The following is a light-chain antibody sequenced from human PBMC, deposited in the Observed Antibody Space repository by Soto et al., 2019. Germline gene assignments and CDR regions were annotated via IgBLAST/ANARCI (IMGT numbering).Light chain of an antibody. J-gene: IGLJ2*01. CDR2: GSD. V-gene: IGLV1-44*01. CDR1: TSNIGTYT. CDR3: AAWDDSLEGPT. Sequence: QSVLSQPPSTSGTPGQRVTISCSGGTSNIGTYTVSWYQQFPEPAPRLLIYGSDRRPSGVPDRFSGSKSGTSASLSIGGLHCEDESHYYCAAWDDSLEGPTFGGGTKLTVL.